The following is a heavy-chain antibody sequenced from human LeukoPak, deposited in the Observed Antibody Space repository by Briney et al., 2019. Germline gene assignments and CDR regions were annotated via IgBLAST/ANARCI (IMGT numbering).Heavy chain of an antibody. V-gene: IGHV4-34*01. CDR3: ARGVPITMIVVVPKRSWFDP. J-gene: IGHJ5*02. CDR2: INHSGST. D-gene: IGHD3-22*01. Sequence: PSETLSLTCAVYGGSFSGYYWSWIRQPPGKGLEWIGEINHSGSTNYNPSLKSRVTISVDTSKNQFSLKLSSVTAADSAVYYCARGVPITMIVVVPKRSWFDPWGQGTLVTVSS. CDR1: GGSFSGYY.